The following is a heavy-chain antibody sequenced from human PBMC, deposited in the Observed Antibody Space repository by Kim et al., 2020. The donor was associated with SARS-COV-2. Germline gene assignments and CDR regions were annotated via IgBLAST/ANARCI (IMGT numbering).Heavy chain of an antibody. CDR1: GGSFSGYY. CDR2: INHSGST. V-gene: IGHV4-34*01. CDR3: ARGHYGYYFDY. D-gene: IGHD3-10*01. Sequence: SETLSLTCAVYGGSFSGYYWSWIRQPPGKGLEWIGEINHSGSTNYNPSLKSRVTISVDTSKNQFSLKLSSVTAADTAVYYCARGHYGYYFDYWGQGTLVTVSS. J-gene: IGHJ4*02.